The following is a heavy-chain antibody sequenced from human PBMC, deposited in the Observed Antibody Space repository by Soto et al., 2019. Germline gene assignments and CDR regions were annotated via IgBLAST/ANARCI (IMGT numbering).Heavy chain of an antibody. Sequence: PGGSLRLSCAASGFTVSSNYMSWVRQAPGKGLEWVSVICSGGSTYYADSVKGRFTISRDNSKNTLYLQMSSLRAEDTAVYYCAKNVGYCSGCSCYSEPFDYWGQGTLVTVSS. D-gene: IGHD2-15*01. CDR3: AKNVGYCSGCSCYSEPFDY. CDR1: GFTVSSNY. V-gene: IGHV3-53*01. J-gene: IGHJ4*02. CDR2: ICSGGST.